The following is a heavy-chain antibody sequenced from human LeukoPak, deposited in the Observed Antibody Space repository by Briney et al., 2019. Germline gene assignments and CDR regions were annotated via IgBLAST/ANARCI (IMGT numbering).Heavy chain of an antibody. J-gene: IGHJ3*01. CDR2: VSSTGTTI. CDR1: GFSSRDHY. Sequence: PGGSLRLSCAASGFSSRDHYLSWIRQAPGKGLEWLASVSSTGTTIYYADSVKGRFTISRDDAKNSLFLQMTSLRGEDTALYYCARARFGEPYDAYLWGQGTMVTVSS. D-gene: IGHD3-10*01. CDR3: ARARFGEPYDAYL. V-gene: IGHV3-11*01.